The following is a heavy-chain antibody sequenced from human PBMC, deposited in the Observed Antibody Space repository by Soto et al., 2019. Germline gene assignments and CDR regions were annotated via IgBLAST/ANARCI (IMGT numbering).Heavy chain of an antibody. D-gene: IGHD6-19*01. CDR1: GFTFISSF. V-gene: IGHV3-7*03. Sequence: PGGSLRLSCVASGFTFISSFMGWIRQAPGKGLEWVANINQDGGVTYYVDSVEGRFTISRDNTKDSLYLQMNSLRGEGTAIYYCARYYRGSGRYFFDYWGQGTPVTV. J-gene: IGHJ4*02. CDR2: INQDGGVT. CDR3: ARYYRGSGRYFFDY.